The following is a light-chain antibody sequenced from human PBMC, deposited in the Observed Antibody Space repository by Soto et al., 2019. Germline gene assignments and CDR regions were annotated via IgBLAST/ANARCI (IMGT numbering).Light chain of an antibody. CDR1: QGVGDT. Sequence: EIVLTQSPATLSVSPGEGATLSCRASQGVGDTLAWYQQKPGQAPRLLIYGASTRATGIPARFSGGGSGTEFTLTISSLKSDDFAVYYCQQYENWPRTFGQGTKVDIK. V-gene: IGKV3-15*01. CDR3: QQYENWPRT. J-gene: IGKJ1*01. CDR2: GAS.